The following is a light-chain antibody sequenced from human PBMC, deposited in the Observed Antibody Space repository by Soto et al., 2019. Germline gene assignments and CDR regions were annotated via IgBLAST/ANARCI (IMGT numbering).Light chain of an antibody. Sequence: EIVLTQSPATLSLSPGERATLSCRASQSVSSYLAWYQQKPGQAPRLLIYDASNRATGIPARFRGSGSGTDFTLTISSLEPEDFAVYYCQQRSNWPWTFGQGTKVKSN. J-gene: IGKJ1*01. CDR3: QQRSNWPWT. V-gene: IGKV3-11*01. CDR1: QSVSSY. CDR2: DAS.